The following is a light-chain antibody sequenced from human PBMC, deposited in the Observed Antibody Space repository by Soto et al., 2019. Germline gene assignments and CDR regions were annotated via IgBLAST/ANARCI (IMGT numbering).Light chain of an antibody. J-gene: IGKJ4*01. V-gene: IGKV3-15*01. CDR1: QSVSSN. CDR3: QQYNNWPQLT. CDR2: GAS. Sequence: EIVMTQSPATLSVSPGERATLSCRASQSVSSNLAWYQQKPGQAPRLLICGASTRATGIPARFSGSGSGTEFTLTISSLQSEDFAVYYCQQYNNWPQLTFGGGTKVEIK.